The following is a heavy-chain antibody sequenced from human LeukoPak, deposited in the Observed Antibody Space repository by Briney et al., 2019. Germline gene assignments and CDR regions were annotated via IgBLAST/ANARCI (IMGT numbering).Heavy chain of an antibody. V-gene: IGHV3-48*03. Sequence: GGSLRLSCAASGFTFSSYETNWVRQAPGKGLEWISYITSTSNSIYYAESVKGRFTISRDNTKNSLYLQMDSLRVEDTALYFCAASLGPRDYWGQGIPVTVS. J-gene: IGHJ4*02. D-gene: IGHD7-27*01. CDR1: GFTFSSYE. CDR2: ITSTSNSI. CDR3: AASLGPRDY.